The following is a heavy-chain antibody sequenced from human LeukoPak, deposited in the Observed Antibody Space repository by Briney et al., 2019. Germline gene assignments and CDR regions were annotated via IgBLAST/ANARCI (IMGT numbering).Heavy chain of an antibody. Sequence: SETLSLTCAVYGGSFSEYYWSWIRQPPGEGLEWIGEIHHSGSTNYNPSLKSRVTMSVDTSKNQFSLKLSSVTAADTALYYCARGGGSGWYIDYWGQGTLVAVSS. CDR3: ARGGGSGWYIDY. CDR1: GGSFSEYY. V-gene: IGHV4-34*01. CDR2: IHHSGST. D-gene: IGHD6-19*01. J-gene: IGHJ4*02.